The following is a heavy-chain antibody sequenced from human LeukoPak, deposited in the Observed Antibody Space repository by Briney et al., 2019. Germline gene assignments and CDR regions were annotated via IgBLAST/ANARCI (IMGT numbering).Heavy chain of an antibody. CDR2: MNPNSGNT. V-gene: IGHV1-8*01. Sequence: GASVKVSCKASGYTFTSYDINWVRQATGQGLEWMGWMNPNSGNTGYAQKFQGRVTMTRNTSISTAYMELSSLRSEDTAVYYCARGRDDSSGYYKSGYWFDPWGQGTLVTVSS. D-gene: IGHD3-22*01. CDR3: ARGRDDSSGYYKSGYWFDP. J-gene: IGHJ5*02. CDR1: GYTFTSYD.